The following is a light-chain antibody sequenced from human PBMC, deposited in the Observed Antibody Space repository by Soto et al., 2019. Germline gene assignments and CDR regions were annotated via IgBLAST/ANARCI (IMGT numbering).Light chain of an antibody. CDR1: QSISNW. CDR2: DAS. CDR3: QQYSSRST. J-gene: IGKJ1*01. Sequence: DIHMTPYPSTLLAYVGDRVTITCRASQSISNWLAWYQQKPGKAPNLLIYDASSLQSGVPSRFSGSGFGTEFTLSISCLQPGDFATYYCQQYSSRSTFGHGTKVDIK. V-gene: IGKV1-5*01.